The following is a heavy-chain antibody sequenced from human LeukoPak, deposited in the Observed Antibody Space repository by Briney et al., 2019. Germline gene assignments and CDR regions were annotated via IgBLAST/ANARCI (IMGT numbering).Heavy chain of an antibody. V-gene: IGHV1-3*01. CDR2: INAGNGNT. CDR1: GYTFTSYA. CDR3: AREVLRYFDWLLPPDY. J-gene: IGHJ4*02. D-gene: IGHD3-9*01. Sequence: ASVKVSCKASGYTFTSYAMHWVRQAPGQRLEWMGWINAGNGNTKYSQKFQGRVTITRGTSASTAYMELSSLRSEDTAVYYCAREVLRYFDWLLPPDYWGQGTLVTVSS.